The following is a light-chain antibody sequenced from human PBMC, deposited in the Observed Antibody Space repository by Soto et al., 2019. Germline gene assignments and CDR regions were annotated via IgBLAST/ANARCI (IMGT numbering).Light chain of an antibody. J-gene: IGLJ2*01. CDR2: EVS. CDR3: SSYTTSTSFIL. V-gene: IGLV2-14*01. CDR1: SSDIGNYDF. Sequence: QSVLTQPASVSGSPGQSITISCTGTSSDIGNYDFVSWYQQVPGTAPKAMIYEVSSRPSGVSNRFSGSKSGNTASLTISGLQAEDEAYYYCSSYTTSTSFILFGGGTQLIVL.